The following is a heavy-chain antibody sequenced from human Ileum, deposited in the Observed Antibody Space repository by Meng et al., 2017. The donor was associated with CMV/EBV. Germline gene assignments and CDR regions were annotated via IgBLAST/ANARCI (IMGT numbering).Heavy chain of an antibody. CDR1: GGSVNRNTYY. CDR2: IFDSGSA. D-gene: IGHD6-13*01. Sequence: QLQLQETGPRLVRPSETLSLTCTVSGGSVNRNTYYWGWIRQPPGKSLEWIGTIFDSGSAFYNPSLQSRVSVSIDMSRNQLSLSLSSVTAADTAVYYCVRDHGSSSWFFYWGQGTLVTVSS. CDR3: VRDHGSSSWFFY. V-gene: IGHV4-39*07. J-gene: IGHJ4*02.